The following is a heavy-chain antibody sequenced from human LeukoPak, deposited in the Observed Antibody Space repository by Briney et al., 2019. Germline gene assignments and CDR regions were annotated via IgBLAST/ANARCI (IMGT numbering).Heavy chain of an antibody. CDR3: ARGFNS. CDR2: IYYSGST. J-gene: IGHJ4*02. CDR1: GGSISSGDYY. V-gene: IGHV4-30-4*01. Sequence: SETLSLTCTVSGGSISSGDYYWTWIRQSPGKGLEWIGYIYYSGSTYYNPSLKSRVSISLDKSKNQFSLKLTSVTVADTALYFCARGFNSWGQGTLVTVSS.